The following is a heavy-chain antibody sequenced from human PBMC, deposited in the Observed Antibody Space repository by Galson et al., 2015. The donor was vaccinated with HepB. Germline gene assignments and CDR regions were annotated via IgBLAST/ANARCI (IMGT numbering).Heavy chain of an antibody. V-gene: IGHV3-11*06. Sequence: SLRLSCAASGFTFSDYYMSWIRQAPGKGLEWVSYISSSSSYKNYADSVKGRFTISRDNAKNSLYLQMNSLRAEDTAVYYCARLMSGWYQGLYYYYYYGMDVWGQGTTVTVSS. CDR1: GFTFSDYY. D-gene: IGHD6-19*01. CDR2: ISSSSSYK. CDR3: ARLMSGWYQGLYYYYYYGMDV. J-gene: IGHJ6*02.